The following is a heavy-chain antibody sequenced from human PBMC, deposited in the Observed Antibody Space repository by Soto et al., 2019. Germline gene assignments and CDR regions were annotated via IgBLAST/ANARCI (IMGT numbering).Heavy chain of an antibody. J-gene: IGHJ5*02. D-gene: IGHD6-19*01. CDR1: GGTFSSYA. CDR3: ARGGIAGAGMRSPRNWFDP. CDR2: IIPIFGTA. V-gene: IGHV1-69*01. Sequence: QVQLVQSGAEVKKPGSSVKVSCKASGGTFSSYAISWVRQAPGQGLEWMGGIIPIFGTANYAQKFQGRVTITADESTSTAYMELSSLRSEDTGVYYCARGGIAGAGMRSPRNWFDPWGQGTLVTVSS.